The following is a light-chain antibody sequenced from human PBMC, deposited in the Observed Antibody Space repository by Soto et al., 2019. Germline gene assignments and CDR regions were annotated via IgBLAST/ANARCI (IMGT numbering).Light chain of an antibody. J-gene: IGKJ4*01. Sequence: EIQMTQSPSSLSASLLDRVTITCRSSQGINHYLAWFQQKPGKVPKLLIYATSTLQSGVPSRFSGSGFGTDFTLTISSLEPEDFAVYYCQQRSNFGGGTKVDIK. CDR2: ATS. CDR1: QGINHY. V-gene: IGKV1-27*01. CDR3: QQRSN.